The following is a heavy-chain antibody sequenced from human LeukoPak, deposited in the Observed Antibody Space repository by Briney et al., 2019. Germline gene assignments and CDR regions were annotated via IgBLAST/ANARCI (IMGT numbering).Heavy chain of an antibody. CDR1: GASISSSTYY. Sequence: SETLSLTCTVSGASISSSTYYWGWIRQAPGKGLEWIGSIYYSGSTYYKSSLKSRVTISADTSTNQFSLKVYSVIAADTAVYYCASHTSFYYDATGYQGALGSWGQGTLVTVSS. CDR2: IYYSGST. J-gene: IGHJ5*02. V-gene: IGHV4-39*01. D-gene: IGHD3-22*01. CDR3: ASHTSFYYDATGYQGALGS.